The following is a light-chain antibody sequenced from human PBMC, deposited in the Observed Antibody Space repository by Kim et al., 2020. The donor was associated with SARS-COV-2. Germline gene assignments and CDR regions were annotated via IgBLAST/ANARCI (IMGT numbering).Light chain of an antibody. CDR2: EDN. Sequence: VTISCTRSSGSIASNYVQWYQQRPGSAPTTVIYEDNQSPSGVPDRFSGSIDSSSNSASLTISGLKTEDEADYYCQSYDSSNYWVFGGGTQLTVL. CDR3: QSYDSSNYWV. V-gene: IGLV6-57*03. CDR1: SGSIASNY. J-gene: IGLJ3*02.